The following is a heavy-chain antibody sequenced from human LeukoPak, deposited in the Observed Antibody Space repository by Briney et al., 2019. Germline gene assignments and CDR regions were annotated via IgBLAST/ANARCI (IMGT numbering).Heavy chain of an antibody. J-gene: IGHJ4*02. CDR1: GGSVSSGSYY. V-gene: IGHV4-61*01. Sequence: SETLSLTCTVSGGSVSSGSYYWSWIRQPPGKGLEWIGYIYYSGSTNYNPSLKGRVTISVDTSKNQFSLKLSSVTAADTAVYYCARESAGVTTYFDYWGRGTLVTVSS. CDR3: ARESAGVTTYFDY. CDR2: IYYSGST. D-gene: IGHD4-17*01.